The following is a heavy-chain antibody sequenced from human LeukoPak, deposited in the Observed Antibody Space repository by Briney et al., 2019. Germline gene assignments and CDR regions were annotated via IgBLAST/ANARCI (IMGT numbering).Heavy chain of an antibody. D-gene: IGHD1-26*01. J-gene: IGHJ3*02. CDR3: ARGYIVGATTRSLAAFDI. CDR2: IIPIFGTA. Sequence: SVKVSCKASGGTFSSYAISWVRQAPGQGLEWMGGIIPIFGTANYAQKFQGRVTITADESTSTAYMELSSLRSEDTAVYYCARGYIVGATTRSLAAFDIWDQGTMVTVSS. V-gene: IGHV1-69*13. CDR1: GGTFSSYA.